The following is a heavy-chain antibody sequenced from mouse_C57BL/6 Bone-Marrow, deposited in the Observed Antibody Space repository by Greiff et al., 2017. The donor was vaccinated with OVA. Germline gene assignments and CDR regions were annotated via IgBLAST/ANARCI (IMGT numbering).Heavy chain of an antibody. D-gene: IGHD1-1*01. V-gene: IGHV1-12*01. J-gene: IGHJ2*01. Sequence: LQQSGAELVRPGASVKMSCKASGYTFTSYNMHWVKQTPRKGLEWIGDIYPGNGDTTYNQKFKGKATLTVAKSSSTAYMQLSSLTSEDSAVYFCARLGGNSYVYYGCWGPSTTRTLSS. CDR2: IYPGNGDT. CDR1: GYTFTSYN. CDR3: ARLGGNSYVYYGC.